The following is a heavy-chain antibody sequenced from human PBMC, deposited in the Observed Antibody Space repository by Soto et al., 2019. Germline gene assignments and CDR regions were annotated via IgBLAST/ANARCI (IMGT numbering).Heavy chain of an antibody. V-gene: IGHV3-23*01. CDR2: ISLSAGIT. D-gene: IGHD2-2*01. CDR3: AKDAYSITRNKPLDY. Sequence: PGRYLRLSCPASRYTFSSYAMCWVRQAPWKGLEWDSCISLSAGITYYADSVKGRFTSSRDNSMNTLYLQMNSRRAEDTAVNYCAKDAYSITRNKPLDYWDEGTPVTVSS. J-gene: IGHJ4*02. CDR1: RYTFSSYA.